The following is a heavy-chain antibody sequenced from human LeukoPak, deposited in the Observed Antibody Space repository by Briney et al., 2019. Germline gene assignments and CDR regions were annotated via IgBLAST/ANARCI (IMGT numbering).Heavy chain of an antibody. J-gene: IGHJ4*02. CDR1: GGSTSSGGYY. V-gene: IGHV4-31*03. CDR3: VSPRGLSYGYFDY. CDR2: IYYSGST. D-gene: IGHD5-18*01. Sequence: SETLSLTCTVSGGSTSSGGYYWSWIRQHPGKGLEWVGNIYYSGSTYYNPSLKSRVTISLDTSKNQCSLTLGSVSATDTAVYYCVSPRGLSYGYFDYWGQGTLVTVSS.